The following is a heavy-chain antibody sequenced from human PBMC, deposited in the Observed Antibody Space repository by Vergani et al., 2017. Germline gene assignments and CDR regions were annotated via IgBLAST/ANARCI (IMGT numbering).Heavy chain of an antibody. V-gene: IGHV4-59*01. CDR1: GGSISSYY. Sequence: QVQLQESGPGLVKPSETLSLTCTVSGGSISSYYWSWIRQPPGKGLEWIGYIYYSGSTNYNPSLKSRVTISVDTSKNQFSLKLSSVTAADTAVYDCARERRELRYFDWLLLGFDYWGQGTLVTVSS. J-gene: IGHJ4*02. CDR3: ARERRELRYFDWLLLGFDY. D-gene: IGHD3-9*01. CDR2: IYYSGST.